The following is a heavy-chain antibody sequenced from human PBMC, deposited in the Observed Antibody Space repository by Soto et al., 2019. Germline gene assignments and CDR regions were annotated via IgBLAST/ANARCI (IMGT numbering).Heavy chain of an antibody. D-gene: IGHD4-17*01. CDR3: ARGGLRAYWIDP. V-gene: IGHV3-74*01. CDR1: GFTFSNYW. Sequence: EVQLVESGGGLVQPGGSLRLSCAASGFTFSNYWIHWVRQVPGEGLVWLSRINGDGSGTNYADSVKGRFTISGDNAKNTVYVQMNSLRAEDTAVYYCARGGLRAYWIDPWGQGTLVTVSS. J-gene: IGHJ5*02. CDR2: INGDGSGT.